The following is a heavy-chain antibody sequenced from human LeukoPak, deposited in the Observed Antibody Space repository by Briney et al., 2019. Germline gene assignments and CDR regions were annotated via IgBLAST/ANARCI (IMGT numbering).Heavy chain of an antibody. CDR2: ISGSGAAT. CDR1: GFTFSSYA. Sequence: GGSLRLSCAASGFTFSSYAMSWVRQAPGKGLEWVSAISGSGAATYYADSVKGRFTISRDNSKNTLHLQMNSLRAEDTAVYYCAKTYSGWFLDYWGQGALVTVSS. D-gene: IGHD6-19*01. CDR3: AKTYSGWFLDY. V-gene: IGHV3-23*01. J-gene: IGHJ4*02.